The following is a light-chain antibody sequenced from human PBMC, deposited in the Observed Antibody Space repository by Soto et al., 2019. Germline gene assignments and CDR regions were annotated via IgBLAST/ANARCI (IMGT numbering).Light chain of an antibody. J-gene: IGLJ1*01. CDR2: AVS. Sequence: QSALIQPASVSGSPVQSITISCSGTSSDIGSYNHVAWYQQFPGKSPKLMIYAVSDRPPGVSDRFSGSKSGITASLTISGLQTDDETDYYSISYTVRPSYLFGTGTKVTAL. V-gene: IGLV2-14*03. CDR1: SSDIGSYNH. CDR3: ISYTVRPSYL.